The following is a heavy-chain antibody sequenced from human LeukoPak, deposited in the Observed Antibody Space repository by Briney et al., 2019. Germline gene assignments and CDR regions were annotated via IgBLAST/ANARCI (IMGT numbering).Heavy chain of an antibody. Sequence: GGSLRLSCAASGFAFSSYAMSWVRQAPGKGLEWVSAISGSGGSTYYADSVKGRFTISRDNSKNTLYLQMTSLRAEDTAVYYCARARSYSASRRTGFDPWGQGTLVTVSS. D-gene: IGHD2-15*01. CDR1: GFAFSSYA. CDR2: ISGSGGST. CDR3: ARARSYSASRRTGFDP. V-gene: IGHV3-23*01. J-gene: IGHJ5*02.